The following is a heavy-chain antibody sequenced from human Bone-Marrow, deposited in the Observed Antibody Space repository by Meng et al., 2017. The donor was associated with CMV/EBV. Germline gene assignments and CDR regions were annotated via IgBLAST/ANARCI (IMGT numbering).Heavy chain of an antibody. CDR1: GGSISSYY. V-gene: IGHV4-59*01. D-gene: IGHD3-3*01. CDR3: ARWGGFLEWLLFDY. CDR2: IYYSGST. Sequence: SETLSLTCTVSGGSISSYYWSWIRQPPGKGLEWIGYIYYSGSTNYNPSLKSRVTISVDTSKNQFSLKLSSVTAADTAVYYCARWGGFLEWLLFDYWGQGTRVTGSS. J-gene: IGHJ4*02.